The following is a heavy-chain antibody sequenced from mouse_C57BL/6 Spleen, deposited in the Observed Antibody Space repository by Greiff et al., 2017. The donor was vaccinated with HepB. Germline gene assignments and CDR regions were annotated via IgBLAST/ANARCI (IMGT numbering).Heavy chain of an antibody. CDR2: INSDGGST. CDR1: EYEFPSHD. Sequence: DVMLVESGGGLVQPGESLKLSCESNEYEFPSHDMSWVRKTPEKRLELVAAINSDGGSTYYPDTMERRFIISRDNTKKTLYLQMSSLRSEDTALYYCARRSTMVKGGSMDYWGQGTSVTVAS. D-gene: IGHD2-1*01. CDR3: ARRSTMVKGGSMDY. J-gene: IGHJ4*01. V-gene: IGHV5-2*03.